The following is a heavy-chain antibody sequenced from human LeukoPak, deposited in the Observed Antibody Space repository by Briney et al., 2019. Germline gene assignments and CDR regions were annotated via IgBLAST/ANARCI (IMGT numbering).Heavy chain of an antibody. J-gene: IGHJ4*02. CDR2: IYYSGST. V-gene: IGHV4-59*12. Sequence: PSETLSLTCTVYGGSFSGYYWSWIRQPPGKGLEWIGYIYYSGSTNYNPSLKSRVTISVDTSKNQFSLKLSSVTAADTAVYYCATSGQFDYWGQGTLVTVSS. CDR1: GGSFSGYY. CDR3: ATSGQFDY.